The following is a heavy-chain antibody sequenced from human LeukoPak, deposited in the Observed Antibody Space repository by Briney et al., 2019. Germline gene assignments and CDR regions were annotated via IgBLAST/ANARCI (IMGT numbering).Heavy chain of an antibody. CDR2: IGSSDSTT. CDR1: GFTFSSYE. Sequence: GGSLRLSCVASGFTFSSYEMNWVRQAPGKGLEWLSYIGSSDSTTHYADSVKGRFTISRDNAKNSLYLQMNSLRVEDTAVYYCAKELGTAVVGQRVDYWGQGTLVTVSS. J-gene: IGHJ4*02. CDR3: AKELGTAVVGQRVDY. D-gene: IGHD2-2*01. V-gene: IGHV3-48*03.